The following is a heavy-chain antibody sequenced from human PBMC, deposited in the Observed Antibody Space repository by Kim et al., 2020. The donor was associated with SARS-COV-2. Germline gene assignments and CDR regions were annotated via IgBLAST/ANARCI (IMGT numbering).Heavy chain of an antibody. J-gene: IGHJ4*01. CDR3: ARDSSGWYQLGSYFDQ. Sequence: GGSLRLSCSASGFTFSSTAMSWVRQAPGKGLEWVAAINAGAESTFYADSVDGRFTISRDFSKNKVSLQMSSLRDEDTAIYYCARDSSGWYQLGSYFDQWG. CDR1: GFTFSSTA. CDR2: INAGAEST. V-gene: IGHV3-23*01. D-gene: IGHD6-19*01.